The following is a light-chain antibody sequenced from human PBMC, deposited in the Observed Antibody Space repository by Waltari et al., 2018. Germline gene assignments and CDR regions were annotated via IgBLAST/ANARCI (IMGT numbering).Light chain of an antibody. CDR3: QQRSISCT. J-gene: IGKJ2*02. Sequence: ILLTQSPDTLSLSPGERATLSCWASQTVGNSLAWYQHEPGQPPRLLIYGASNRAPGIPARFSGSGSGTEFTLTINSLEPEDSAVYYCQQRSISCTFGQGTRLEI. V-gene: IGKV3-11*01. CDR2: GAS. CDR1: QTVGNS.